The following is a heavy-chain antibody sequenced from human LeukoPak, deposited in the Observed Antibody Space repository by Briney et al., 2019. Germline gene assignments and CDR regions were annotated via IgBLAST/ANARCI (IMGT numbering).Heavy chain of an antibody. CDR3: ASSSLRGSDAFDI. J-gene: IGHJ3*02. CDR2: TYYRSKWYT. CDR1: GDSVSNNNAA. D-gene: IGHD3-16*01. Sequence: SQTLSLTCAISGDSVSNNNAAWNWIRQSPSRGLEWLVRTYYRSKWYTDYAVYVRSLITINPDASKNQFSLQLNSVTPEDTAVYYCASSSLRGSDAFDIWGKGTTVTVSS. V-gene: IGHV6-1*01.